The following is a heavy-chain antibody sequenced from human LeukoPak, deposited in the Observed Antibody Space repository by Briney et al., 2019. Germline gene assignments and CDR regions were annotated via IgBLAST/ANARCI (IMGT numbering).Heavy chain of an antibody. CDR3: ARDRSSGWTHNWFDP. V-gene: IGHV1-46*01. CDR1: GYTFTSYY. CDR2: INPSGGST. D-gene: IGHD6-19*01. Sequence: ASVKVSCKASGYTFTSYYMHWVRQAPGQGLEWMGIINPSGGSTSYAQKFQGRVTMTRDTSTRTVYMELSSLCSEVTAVYYCARDRSSGWTHNWFDPWGQGTLVTVSS. J-gene: IGHJ5*02.